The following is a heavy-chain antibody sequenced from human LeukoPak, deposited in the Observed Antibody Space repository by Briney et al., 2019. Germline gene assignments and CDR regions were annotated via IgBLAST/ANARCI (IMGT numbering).Heavy chain of an antibody. CDR2: IYYSGST. D-gene: IGHD1-26*01. CDR3: ARLGDVIVGATMDY. V-gene: IGHV4-39*01. J-gene: IGHJ4*02. CDR1: GGSISSSSYY. Sequence: SETLSLTCTVSGGSISSSSYYWDWIRQPPGKGLEWIGSIYYSGSTYYNPSLKSRVTISVDTSKNQFSLKLSSVTAADTAVYYCARLGDVIVGATMDYWGQGTLVTVSS.